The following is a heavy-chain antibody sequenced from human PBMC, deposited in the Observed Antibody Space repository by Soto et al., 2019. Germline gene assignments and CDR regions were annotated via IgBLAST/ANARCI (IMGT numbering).Heavy chain of an antibody. CDR2: VNSDGSNT. CDR1: GFTFSSYW. Sequence: WGSLRLSFAASGFTFSSYWMHWVRQAPGKGLVWVPRVNSDGSNTIYADSVKGRFTISRDNTKKTLYLQMNSLRAEETAVYYCAVAGGFDYRAYFYXWGQGTLVTVSX. V-gene: IGHV3-74*01. CDR3: AVAGGFDYRAYFYX. J-gene: IGHJ4*02. D-gene: IGHD3-16*02.